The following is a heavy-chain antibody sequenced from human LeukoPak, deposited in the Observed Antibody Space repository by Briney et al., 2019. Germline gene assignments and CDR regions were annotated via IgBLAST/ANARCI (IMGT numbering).Heavy chain of an antibody. CDR1: GFTFSSYS. V-gene: IGHV3-21*01. CDR3: ARARYYGSGWEGGPPDY. CDR2: ISSSSSYI. J-gene: IGHJ4*02. Sequence: GGSLRLSCAASGFTFSSYSMNWVRQAPGKGLEWVSSISSSSSYIYYADSVKGRFTISRDNAKNSLYLQMNSLRAEDTAVYYCARARYYGSGWEGGPPDYWGQGTLVTVSS. D-gene: IGHD3-10*01.